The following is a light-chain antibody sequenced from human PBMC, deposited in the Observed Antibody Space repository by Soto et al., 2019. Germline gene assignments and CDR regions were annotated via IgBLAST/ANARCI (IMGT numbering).Light chain of an antibody. Sequence: IVVTQSPATLSVSPGDRATLSCRASQSVSINLAWYQQKPGQAPRLLIYDASNRATGIPARFSGSGSGTDFTLTISSLEPEDFAVYYCQQRSNWPRTFGQGTKVDIK. J-gene: IGKJ1*01. CDR3: QQRSNWPRT. V-gene: IGKV3-11*01. CDR2: DAS. CDR1: QSVSIN.